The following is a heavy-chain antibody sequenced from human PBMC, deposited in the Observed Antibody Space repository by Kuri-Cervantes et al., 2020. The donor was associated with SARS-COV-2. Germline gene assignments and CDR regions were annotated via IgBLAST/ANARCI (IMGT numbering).Heavy chain of an antibody. CDR2: IGTTGDT. Sequence: GESLKISCAASGFTFSSYDMHWVRQATGKGLEWVSAIGTTGDTYYPGSVKGRFTISRENAKNSLYLQMNSLRAGDTAVYYCARDGDDIVAPWGQGTLVTVSS. D-gene: IGHD2-15*01. J-gene: IGHJ5*02. V-gene: IGHV3-13*01. CDR1: GFTFSSYD. CDR3: ARDGDDIVAP.